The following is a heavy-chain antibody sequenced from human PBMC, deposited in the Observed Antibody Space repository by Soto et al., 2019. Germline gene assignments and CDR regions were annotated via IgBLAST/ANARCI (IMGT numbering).Heavy chain of an antibody. CDR2: IIPILGIA. Sequence: GASVKVSCKASEGTFSTYTISWVRQAPGQGLKWMGRIIPILGIANYAQKFQGRVTITADKSTSTAYMELSSLRSEDTAVYYCARVGYCSGGSCYHPARPDYWGQGTLVTVSS. D-gene: IGHD2-15*01. CDR1: EGTFSTYT. J-gene: IGHJ4*02. CDR3: ARVGYCSGGSCYHPARPDY. V-gene: IGHV1-69*02.